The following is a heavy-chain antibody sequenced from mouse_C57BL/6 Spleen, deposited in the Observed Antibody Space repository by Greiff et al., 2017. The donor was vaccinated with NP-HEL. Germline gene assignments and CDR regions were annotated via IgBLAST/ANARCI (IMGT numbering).Heavy chain of an antibody. CDR3: TRGNYDYDGFAY. CDR1: GFTFSSYA. V-gene: IGHV5-9-1*02. Sequence: EVMLVESGEGLVKPGGSLKLSCAASGFTFSSYAMSWVRQTPEKRLEWVAYISSGGDYIYYADTVKGRCTISRDNARNTLYLQMSSLTSEDTAMYYCTRGNYDYDGFAYWGQGTLVTVSA. CDR2: ISSGGDYI. J-gene: IGHJ3*01. D-gene: IGHD2-4*01.